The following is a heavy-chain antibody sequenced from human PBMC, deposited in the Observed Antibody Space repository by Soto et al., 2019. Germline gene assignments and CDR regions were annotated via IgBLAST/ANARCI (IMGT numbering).Heavy chain of an antibody. CDR3: AHIEWLVYRWCDP. Sequence: QITLKESGPTLVKPTQTLTLTCTFSGFSLSTSGVAVGWIRQPTGKALEWLALIFWDDDKHYSPSLKSRLTITKDSAKNQVVLTLTDMDPVDTATYYCAHIEWLVYRWCDPWGQGILVTVAS. D-gene: IGHD6-19*01. CDR2: IFWDDDK. V-gene: IGHV2-5*02. J-gene: IGHJ5*02. CDR1: GFSLSTSGVA.